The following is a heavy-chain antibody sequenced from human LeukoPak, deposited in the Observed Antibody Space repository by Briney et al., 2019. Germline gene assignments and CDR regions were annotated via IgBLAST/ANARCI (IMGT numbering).Heavy chain of an antibody. D-gene: IGHD3-22*01. J-gene: IGHJ3*02. CDR2: IYHSGST. CDR1: GGSISSSNW. Sequence: PSGTLSLTCAVSGGSISSSNWWSWVRQPPGKGLEWIGEIYHSGSTNYNPSLKSRVTISVDKSKNQFSLELSSVTAADTAVYYCARDRTPYYYDSSGSDAFDIWGQGTMVTVSS. CDR3: ARDRTPYYYDSSGSDAFDI. V-gene: IGHV4-4*02.